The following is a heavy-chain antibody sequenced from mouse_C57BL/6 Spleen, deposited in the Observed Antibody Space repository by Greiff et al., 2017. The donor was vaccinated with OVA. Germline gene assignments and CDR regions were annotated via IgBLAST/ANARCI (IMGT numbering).Heavy chain of an antibody. V-gene: IGHV2-2*01. CDR2: IWSGGST. D-gene: IGHD4-1*01. Sequence: VKVVESGPGLVQPSQSLSITCTVSGFSLTSYGVHWVRQSPGKGLEWLGVIWSGGSTDYNAAFISRLSISKDNSKSQVFFKMNSLQADDTAIYYCARNFWDQYAMDYWGQGTSVTVSS. CDR1: GFSLTSYG. CDR3: ARNFWDQYAMDY. J-gene: IGHJ4*01.